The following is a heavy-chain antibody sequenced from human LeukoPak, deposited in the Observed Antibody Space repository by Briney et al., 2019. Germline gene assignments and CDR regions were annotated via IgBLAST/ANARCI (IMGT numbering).Heavy chain of an antibody. Sequence: SETLSLTCTVSGGSISSGSYYWSWIRQPAGKGLEWIGRIYTSGSTNYNPSLKSRVTISVDTSKNQFSLKLSSVTAADTAVYYCARDQAELEPLPTPGYYYMDVWGKGTTVTISS. CDR1: GGSISSGSYY. CDR3: ARDQAELEPLPTPGYYYMDV. V-gene: IGHV4-61*02. J-gene: IGHJ6*03. D-gene: IGHD1-1*01. CDR2: IYTSGST.